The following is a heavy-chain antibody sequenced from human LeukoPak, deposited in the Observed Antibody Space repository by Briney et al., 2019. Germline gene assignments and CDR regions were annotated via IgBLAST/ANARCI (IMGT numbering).Heavy chain of an antibody. J-gene: IGHJ4*02. CDR2: ISGSGGNT. CDR1: RLTLSSYA. CDR3: GRGPYSGYIHY. V-gene: IGHV3-23*01. Sequence: PGGSLRLSRAASRLTLSSYAMSWVGQAPGKGREGVSAISGSGGNTYYADSVEGRFTISRDNSKNTLYLQMNSLRAEDTAVYYCGRGPYSGYIHYWGQGTLVTVSS. D-gene: IGHD5-12*01.